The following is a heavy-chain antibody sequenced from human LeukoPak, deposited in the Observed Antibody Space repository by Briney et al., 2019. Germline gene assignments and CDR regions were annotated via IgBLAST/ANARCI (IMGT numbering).Heavy chain of an antibody. V-gene: IGHV1-8*01. D-gene: IGHD2-15*01. CDR1: GYTFTSYD. CDR3: ARASVVVVAAKDY. CDR2: MNPNSGNT. J-gene: IGHJ4*02. Sequence: ASVKVSCKASGYTFTSYDINWVRQATGQGLEWMGWMNPNSGNTGYAQKFQGRVTMTRNTSISTAYMELSSLRSEDTAVYCCARASVVVVAAKDYWGQGTLVTVSS.